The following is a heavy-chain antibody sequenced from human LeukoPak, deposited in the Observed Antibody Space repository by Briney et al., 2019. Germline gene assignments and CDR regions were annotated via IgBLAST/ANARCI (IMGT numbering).Heavy chain of an antibody. V-gene: IGHV4-39*01. J-gene: IGHJ4*02. CDR3: ARRASHYFDY. Sequence: TPSETLSLLCSVSGGSISGYYWSWIRQPPGKGLEWIGSIYYSGSTYYNPSLKSRVTISVDTSKNQFSLKLSSVTAADTAVYYCARRASHYFDYWGQGTLVTVSS. CDR1: GGSISGYY. CDR2: IYYSGST.